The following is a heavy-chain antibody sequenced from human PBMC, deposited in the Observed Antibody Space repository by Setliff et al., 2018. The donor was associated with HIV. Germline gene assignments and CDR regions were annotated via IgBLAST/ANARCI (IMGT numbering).Heavy chain of an antibody. CDR3: ARDPPGYGDSNDY. D-gene: IGHD4-17*01. J-gene: IGHJ4*02. CDR1: GGSISTGSYY. Sequence: SETLSLTCTVSGGSISTGSYYWSWIRQPPGKGLEWIGYIHYTGSTTYNPSLKSRVTMSIDTSKNQFSLRLHSVTAADTAVYYCARDPPGYGDSNDYWGQGTLVTVSS. V-gene: IGHV4-61*01. CDR2: IHYTGST.